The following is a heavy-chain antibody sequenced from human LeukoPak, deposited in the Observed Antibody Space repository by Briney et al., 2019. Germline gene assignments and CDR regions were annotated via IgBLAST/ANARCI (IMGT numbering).Heavy chain of an antibody. CDR1: GFTFSSYS. Sequence: PGGSLRLSCAASGFTFSSYSMNWVRQAPGKGLEWVSYISSSSTIYYADSVKGRFTISRDNAKNSLYLQMNSLRAEDTAVYYCARDMYSYGPDYWGQGTLVTVSS. CDR3: ARDMYSYGPDY. V-gene: IGHV3-48*01. CDR2: ISSSSTI. J-gene: IGHJ4*02. D-gene: IGHD5-18*01.